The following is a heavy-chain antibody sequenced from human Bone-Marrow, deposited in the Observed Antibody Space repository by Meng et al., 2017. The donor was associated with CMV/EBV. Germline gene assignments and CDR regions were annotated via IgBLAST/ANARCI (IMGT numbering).Heavy chain of an antibody. Sequence: GGSLRLSCAASGFSFSSYAMSWVRQAPGKGLEWVSAISGSGGSTYYADSVKGRFTISRDNSKNTLYLQMNSLRAEDTAVYYCAKANPGATIKAGVNFANWGQGQRVNGAS. CDR1: GFSFSSYA. CDR3: AKANPGATIKAGVNFAN. CDR2: ISGSGGST. J-gene: IGHJ4*02. D-gene: IGHD4-23*01. V-gene: IGHV3-23*01.